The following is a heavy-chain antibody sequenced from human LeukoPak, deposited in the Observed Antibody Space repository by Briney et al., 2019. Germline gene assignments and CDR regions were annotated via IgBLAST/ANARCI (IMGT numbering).Heavy chain of an antibody. D-gene: IGHD3-22*01. CDR1: GYTFTTYD. V-gene: IGHV1-8*01. J-gene: IGHJ5*02. Sequence: ASVKVSCKASGYTFTTYDINWVRQAPGQGLEWMGWVNPNSGNTRYAQQFRGKVTMTRDTSISTAYLELSSLKSEDTAVYYCARSSSYYDGIGFVEWFDPWGQGTLVTVSS. CDR3: ARSSSYYDGIGFVEWFDP. CDR2: VNPNSGNT.